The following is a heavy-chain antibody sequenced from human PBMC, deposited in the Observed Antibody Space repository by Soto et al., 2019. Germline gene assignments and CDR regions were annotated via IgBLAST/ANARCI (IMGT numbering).Heavy chain of an antibody. D-gene: IGHD2-15*01. J-gene: IGHJ4*02. CDR3: AKRGTYYFDY. CDR2: INSGGGGT. Sequence: GGSLRLSCAASGFTFSTYAMSWVRQAPGKGLEWVSSINSGGGGTFYSDSVKGRSTISRDNSKNTLYLQINSLRAEDTAVYYCAKRGTYYFDYWGQGALVTVSS. V-gene: IGHV3-23*01. CDR1: GFTFSTYA.